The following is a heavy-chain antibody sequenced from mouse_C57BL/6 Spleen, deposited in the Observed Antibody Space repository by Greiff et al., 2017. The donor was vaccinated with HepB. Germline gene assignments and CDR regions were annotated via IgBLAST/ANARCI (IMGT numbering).Heavy chain of an antibody. CDR3: ARQLTGPYYYAMDY. CDR1: GFTFSDYG. D-gene: IGHD4-1*01. J-gene: IGHJ4*01. Sequence: EVHLVESGGGLVKPGGSLKLSCAASGFTFSDYGMHWVRQAPEKGLEWVAYISSGSSTIYYADTVKGRFTISRDNAKNTLFLQMTSLRSEDTAMYYCARQLTGPYYYAMDYWGQGTSVTVSS. V-gene: IGHV5-17*01. CDR2: ISSGSSTI.